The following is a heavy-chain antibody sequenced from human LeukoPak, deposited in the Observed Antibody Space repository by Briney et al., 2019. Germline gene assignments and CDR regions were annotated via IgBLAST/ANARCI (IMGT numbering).Heavy chain of an antibody. CDR1: GYTFTSYG. CDR3: ARGDRQGSSGWYKASYAFDI. J-gene: IGHJ3*02. Sequence: GASVKVSRKASGYTFTSYGISWVRQAPGQGLEWMGWISAYNGNTNYAQKLQGRVTMTTDTSTSTAYMELRSLRSDDTAVYYCARGDRQGSSGWYKASYAFDIWGQGTMVTVSS. CDR2: ISAYNGNT. D-gene: IGHD6-19*01. V-gene: IGHV1-18*01.